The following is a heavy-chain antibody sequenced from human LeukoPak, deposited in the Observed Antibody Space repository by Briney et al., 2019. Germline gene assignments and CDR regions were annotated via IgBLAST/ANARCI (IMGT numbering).Heavy chain of an antibody. J-gene: IGHJ6*02. Sequence: ASVKVSCKASGYTFTSYGIGWVRQAPGQGLEWMGWISAYNGNTNYAQKLQGRVTMTTDTSTSTAYMELRSLRSDDTAVYYCARGVDGYCSSTSCFDYYGMDVWGQGTTVTVSS. CDR2: ISAYNGNT. CDR3: ARGVDGYCSSTSCFDYYGMDV. D-gene: IGHD2-2*03. V-gene: IGHV1-18*01. CDR1: GYTFTSYG.